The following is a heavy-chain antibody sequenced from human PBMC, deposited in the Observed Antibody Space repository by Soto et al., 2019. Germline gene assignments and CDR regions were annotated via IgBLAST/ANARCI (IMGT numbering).Heavy chain of an antibody. V-gene: IGHV1-69*12. CDR3: ASRVGATIAAFYFES. D-gene: IGHD1-26*01. CDR1: GGTFSNNA. CDR2: IIPMFATA. Sequence: QVQLVQSGAEVKKPGSSVKVSCKTSGGTFSNNAISWVRQAPGQGLEWMGGIIPMFATANYAQKFQGRVTITADESTSRAYMELSSLRSEDTAVYYCASRVGATIAAFYFESWGQGTLVTVSS. J-gene: IGHJ4*02.